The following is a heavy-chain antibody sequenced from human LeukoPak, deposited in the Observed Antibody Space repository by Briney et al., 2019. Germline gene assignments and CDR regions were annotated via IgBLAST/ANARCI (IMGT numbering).Heavy chain of an antibody. CDR3: ARGIVWFDP. D-gene: IGHD1-26*01. CDR2: IYYSGST. V-gene: IGHV4-59*01. J-gene: IGHJ5*02. Sequence: SETLSLTCTVSGGSISSYYWSWIRQPPGKGLEWIGYIYYSGSTNYNPSLKSRVTISVDTSKNQFSLKLSSVTAADTAVYCCARGIVWFDPWGQGTLVTVSS. CDR1: GGSISSYY.